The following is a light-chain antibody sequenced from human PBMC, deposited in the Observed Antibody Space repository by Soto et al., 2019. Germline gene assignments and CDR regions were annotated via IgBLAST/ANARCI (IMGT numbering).Light chain of an antibody. CDR2: EDS. Sequence: QSALTQPPSASGSPGQSVTISCTGTSSDVGGYNYVSWYQQHPGKAPKLMIYEDSKRPSGVSNRFSGSKSGNTASLTISGLQAEDEAAYYCCSYAGSTTWVFGGGTKLTVL. CDR3: CSYAGSTTWV. J-gene: IGLJ3*02. V-gene: IGLV2-23*01. CDR1: SSDVGGYNY.